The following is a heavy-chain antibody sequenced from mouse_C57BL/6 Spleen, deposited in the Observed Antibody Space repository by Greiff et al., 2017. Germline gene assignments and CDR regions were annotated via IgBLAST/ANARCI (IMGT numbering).Heavy chain of an antibody. CDR2: INYDGSST. CDR3: AREGYDYPYYFDY. Sequence: EVQVVESEGGLVQPGSSMKLSCTASGFTFSDYYMAWVRQVPEKGLEWVANINYDGSSTYYLDSLKSRFIISRDNAKNILYLQMSSLKSEDTATYYCAREGYDYPYYFDYWGQGTTLTVSS. D-gene: IGHD2-4*01. V-gene: IGHV5-16*01. J-gene: IGHJ2*01. CDR1: GFTFSDYY.